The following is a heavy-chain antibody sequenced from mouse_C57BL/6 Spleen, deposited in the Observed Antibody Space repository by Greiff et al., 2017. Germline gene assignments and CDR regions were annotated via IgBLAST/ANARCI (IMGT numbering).Heavy chain of an antibody. D-gene: IGHD2-1*01. Sequence: VQLQQPGAELVKPGASVKLSCKASGYTFTSYWMHWVKQRPGQGLEWIGMIHPNSGSTNYNEKFKSKATLTVDKSSSTAYMQLSSLTSEDSAVYYCARSPDGNYDYFDYWGKGTTLTVSS. CDR3: ARSPDGNYDYFDY. J-gene: IGHJ2*01. V-gene: IGHV1-64*01. CDR1: GYTFTSYW. CDR2: IHPNSGST.